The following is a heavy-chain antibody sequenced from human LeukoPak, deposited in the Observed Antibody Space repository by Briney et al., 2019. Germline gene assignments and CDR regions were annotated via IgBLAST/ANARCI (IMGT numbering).Heavy chain of an antibody. D-gene: IGHD1-26*01. J-gene: IGHJ5*02. CDR2: ISAYNGNT. Sequence: GASVKVSSTASGYTFTSYGIIWVRQAPGQGLEWMGWISAYNGNTNYAQKLQGRVTMTTDTSTSTAYMELRSLRSDDTAVYYCARGSYLAARRWFDPWGQGTLVTVSS. V-gene: IGHV1-18*01. CDR3: ARGSYLAARRWFDP. CDR1: GYTFTSYG.